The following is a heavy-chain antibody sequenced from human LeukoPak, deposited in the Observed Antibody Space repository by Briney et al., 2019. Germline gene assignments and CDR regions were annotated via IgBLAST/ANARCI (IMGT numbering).Heavy chain of an antibody. CDR3: ARDPGGKYYDILTGFDY. CDR2: ISGSSSYI. Sequence: GGSLRLSCAASGFTFSTYNMNWVRQAPGKGLEWVSSISGSSSYIYYADSVKGRFTISRDNAKNSLYLQMNSLRAEDTAVYYCARDPGGKYYDILTGFDYWGQGTLVTVSS. V-gene: IGHV3-21*01. J-gene: IGHJ4*02. D-gene: IGHD3-9*01. CDR1: GFTFSTYN.